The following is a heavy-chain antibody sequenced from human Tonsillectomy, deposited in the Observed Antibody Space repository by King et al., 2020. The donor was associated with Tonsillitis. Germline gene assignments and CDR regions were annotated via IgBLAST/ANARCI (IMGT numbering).Heavy chain of an antibody. Sequence: VQLQESGPGLVKPSETLSLTCTVSGGSISSYYWSWIRQPPGKGLEWIGYIYYSGSTNYNPSLKSRVTISVDTSKNQFSLKLSSVTAADRAVYYCARSSPWYNKLFDYWGQGTLVTVSS. CDR3: ARSSPWYNKLFDY. CDR1: GGSISSYY. D-gene: IGHD1-1*01. V-gene: IGHV4-59*01. J-gene: IGHJ4*02. CDR2: IYYSGST.